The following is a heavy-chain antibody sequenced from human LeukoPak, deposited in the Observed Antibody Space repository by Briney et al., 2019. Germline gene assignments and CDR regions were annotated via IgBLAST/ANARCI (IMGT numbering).Heavy chain of an antibody. CDR2: FDPEDGET. CDR3: ATDRPSSAKVGPRGYYYYYMDV. D-gene: IGHD2-2*01. V-gene: IGHV1-24*01. J-gene: IGHJ6*03. CDR1: GYSLTELP. Sequence: ASVTVSCKVSGYSLTELPMHWVRQAPGRGLEWMGGFDPEDGETIYAQTLQGRVTMTEDTSTDTAYMELSSLRSEDTAVYYCATDRPSSAKVGPRGYYYYYMDVWGKGTTVTVSS.